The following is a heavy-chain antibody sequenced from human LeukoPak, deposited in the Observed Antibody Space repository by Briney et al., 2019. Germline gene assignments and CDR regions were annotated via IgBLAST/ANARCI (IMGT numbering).Heavy chain of an antibody. V-gene: IGHV3-7*04. CDR3: TRVGYIDEGIDY. D-gene: IGHD5-24*01. CDR2: IRQDGSKE. J-gene: IGHJ4*02. CDR1: GFPFSSYW. Sequence: GGSLRLSCVASGFPFSSYWMTWVRQAPGKGLEWVANIRQDGSKESYVDSVKGRFTISRDNAKNSLYLQMNSLRAEDTAIYYCTRVGYIDEGIDYWGQGTLVTVSS.